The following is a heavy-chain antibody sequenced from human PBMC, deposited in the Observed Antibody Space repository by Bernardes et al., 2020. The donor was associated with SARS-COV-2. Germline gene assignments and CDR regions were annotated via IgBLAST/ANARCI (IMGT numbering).Heavy chain of an antibody. D-gene: IGHD5-12*01. Sequence: GGSLRLSCAASGFTFSSYGMHWVRQAPGKGLEWVAVISYDGSNKYYADSVKGRFTISRDNSKNTLYLQMNSLRAEDTAVYYCAKVGYPAWVYSGHSFPDDYWGQGTLVTVSS. V-gene: IGHV3-30*18. J-gene: IGHJ4*02. CDR1: GFTFSSYG. CDR3: AKVGYPAWVYSGHSFPDDY. CDR2: ISYDGSNK.